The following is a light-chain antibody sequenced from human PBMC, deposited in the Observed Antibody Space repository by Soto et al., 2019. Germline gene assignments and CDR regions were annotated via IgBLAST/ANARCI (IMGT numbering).Light chain of an antibody. CDR2: KAP. CDR3: QQYNSYSWT. Sequence: DIPMTQSPSTLSASVGDRVTIPCRASQSINSGLAWYQQKPGKAPKLLIYKAPSLESGVPSRFSGSGSGTEFTLNISSLQPDDFASYYCQQYNSYSWTFGQGTKVEV. V-gene: IGKV1-5*03. CDR1: QSINSG. J-gene: IGKJ1*01.